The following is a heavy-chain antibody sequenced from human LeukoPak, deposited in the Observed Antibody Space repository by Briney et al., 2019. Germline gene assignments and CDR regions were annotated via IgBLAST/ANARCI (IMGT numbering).Heavy chain of an antibody. D-gene: IGHD3-22*01. CDR2: INPSGGST. J-gene: IGHJ3*02. V-gene: IGHV1-46*01. CDR3: ARDTYYDSSGYEGEAFDI. Sequence: ASVKVSCKASGYTFTSHYMHWVRQAPGQGLEWMGIINPSGGSTSYAQKFQGRVTMTRDMSTSTVYMELSSLRSEDTAVYYCARDTYYDSSGYEGEAFDIWGQGTMVTVSS. CDR1: GYTFTSHY.